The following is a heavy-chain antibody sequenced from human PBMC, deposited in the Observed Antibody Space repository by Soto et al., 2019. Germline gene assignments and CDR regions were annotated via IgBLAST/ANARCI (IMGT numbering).Heavy chain of an antibody. D-gene: IGHD7-27*01. J-gene: IGHJ3*02. CDR3: AREEAALGNHAFDI. V-gene: IGHV1-18*01. CDR1: GYSFTSYA. CDR2: ISTYNGNT. Sequence: VSVKVSCKASGYSFTSYAITWVRQAPGQGLEWMGWISTYNGNTNYAQKLQGRVSMTTETSTSTAYMELRGLRSDDTAVYYCAREEAALGNHAFDIWGQGTLVTVSS.